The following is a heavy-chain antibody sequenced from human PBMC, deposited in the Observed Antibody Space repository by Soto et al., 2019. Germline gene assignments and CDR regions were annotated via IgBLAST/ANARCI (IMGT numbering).Heavy chain of an antibody. Sequence: SETLSLTCAVYGGSFSGYYWTWIRQPPGTGLEWIGEINHSGSTNYNPSLKSRVTISVDTSKNQFSLKLTSVTAADTAVYYCARGAGKNYDILTGYCTVDYWGQGTLVTVSS. CDR1: GGSFSGYY. J-gene: IGHJ4*02. CDR2: INHSGST. V-gene: IGHV4-34*01. D-gene: IGHD3-9*01. CDR3: ARGAGKNYDILTGYCTVDY.